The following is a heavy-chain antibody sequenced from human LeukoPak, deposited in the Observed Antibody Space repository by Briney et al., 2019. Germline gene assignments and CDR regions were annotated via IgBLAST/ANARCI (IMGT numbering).Heavy chain of an antibody. Sequence: GGSLRLSCAASGFTFSHYEMNWVRQTPGKGLEWVSYINSPGTTLYYADSVKGRFTISGDNVKTSLFLQMNSLRADDTAVYYCARDDPGDYWGQGTLVTVSS. CDR2: INSPGTTL. J-gene: IGHJ4*02. V-gene: IGHV3-48*03. CDR1: GFTFSHYE. CDR3: ARDDPGDY.